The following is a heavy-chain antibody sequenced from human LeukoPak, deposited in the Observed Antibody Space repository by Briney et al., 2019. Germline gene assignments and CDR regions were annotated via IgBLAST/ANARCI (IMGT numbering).Heavy chain of an antibody. D-gene: IGHD3-16*01. V-gene: IGHV1-18*01. J-gene: IGHJ4*02. CDR2: ISAYNGNT. CDR1: GYTFTSYG. Sequence: ASVKVSCKASGYTFTSYGISWVRQAPGHGLEWMGWISAYNGNTNYAQKLQGRVTMTTDTSTSTAYMELRSLRSDDTAVYYCARVLYYDYVWGSCDYWGQGTLVTVSS. CDR3: ARVLYYDYVWGSCDY.